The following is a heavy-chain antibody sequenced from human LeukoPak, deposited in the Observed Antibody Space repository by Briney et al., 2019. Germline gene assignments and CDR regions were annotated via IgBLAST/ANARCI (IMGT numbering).Heavy chain of an antibody. J-gene: IGHJ3*02. CDR2: ISAYNGNT. D-gene: IGHD3-3*01. CDR3: ASHYDFWSGYYWGAFDI. Sequence: ASVKVSCKASGYTFTSYGISWVRQAPGQGLEWMGWISAYNGNTNYAQKLQGRVTMTTDTSTSTAYMELRSLRSDDTAVYYCASHYDFWSGYYWGAFDIWGQGTMVTVSS. CDR1: GYTFTSYG. V-gene: IGHV1-18*01.